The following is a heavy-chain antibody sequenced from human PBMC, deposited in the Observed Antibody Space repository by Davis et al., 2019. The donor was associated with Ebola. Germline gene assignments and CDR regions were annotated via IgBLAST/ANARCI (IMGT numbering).Heavy chain of an antibody. CDR3: ARNSGGWDAFDY. CDR1: GFTFSSYW. J-gene: IGHJ4*02. V-gene: IGHV3-7*01. CDR2: IKQDGSEK. D-gene: IGHD6-19*01. Sequence: GESLKISCAASGFTFSSYWMSWVRQAPGKGLEWVANIKQDGSEKYYVDSVKGRFTISRDNAKNSLYLQMNSLRAEDTAAYYCARNSGGWDAFDYWGQGTLVTVSS.